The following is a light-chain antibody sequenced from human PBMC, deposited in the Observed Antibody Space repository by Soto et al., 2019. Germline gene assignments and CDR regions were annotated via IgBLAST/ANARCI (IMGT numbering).Light chain of an antibody. J-gene: IGKJ4*01. V-gene: IGKV1-9*01. CDR3: QQLNGYQLA. CDR1: QGMSTY. Sequence: DIQLTQSPSFLSASVGDTVTITCRASQGMSTYLAWYQQKPGKVPKLLIRSASTLQSGVPPRFSGGGSGTEFTLTLSTLQPDDSGIYYCQQLNGYQLAFGGGTNVAIK. CDR2: SAS.